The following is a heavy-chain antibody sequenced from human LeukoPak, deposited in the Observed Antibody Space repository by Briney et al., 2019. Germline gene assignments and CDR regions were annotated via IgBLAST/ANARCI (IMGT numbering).Heavy chain of an antibody. CDR3: ARGSSSGWPY. V-gene: IGHV4-34*01. Sequence: SGTLSLTCAVYGGSFSGYYWSWIRQPPGKGLEWIGEINHSGSTNYNPSLKSRVTISVDTSKNQFSLKLSSVTAADTAVYYCARGSSSGWPYWGQGTLVTVSS. CDR1: GGSFSGYY. CDR2: INHSGST. D-gene: IGHD6-19*01. J-gene: IGHJ4*02.